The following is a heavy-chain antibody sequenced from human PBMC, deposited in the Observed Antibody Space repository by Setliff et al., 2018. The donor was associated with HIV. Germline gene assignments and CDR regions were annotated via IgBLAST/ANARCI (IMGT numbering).Heavy chain of an antibody. CDR1: AGSFSIFA. CDR2: MMTIFSTT. Sequence: SVKVSCKSSAGSFSIFAINWVRQAPGQGLEWMGGMMTIFSTTNYARKFQGRVTITTDESTGTAYMELSNLRSEDTAVYYCATVGAGGSYQRASALDVWGQGTMVTVS. V-gene: IGHV1-69*05. J-gene: IGHJ3*01. CDR3: ATVGAGGSYQRASALDV. D-gene: IGHD1-26*01.